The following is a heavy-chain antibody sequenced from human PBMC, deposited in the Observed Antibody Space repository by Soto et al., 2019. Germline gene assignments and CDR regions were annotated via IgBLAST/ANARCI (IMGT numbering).Heavy chain of an antibody. CDR1: GYSFTSYS. D-gene: IGHD6-13*01. V-gene: IGHV5-51*01. Sequence: PGASLKISCKGSGYSFTSYSIGWVRQMPGKGLEWMGIIYPGDSDTRYSPSFQGQVTISADKSISTAYLQWSSLKASDTAMYYCARTSAAGKYYYGMDVWGQGTTVTVSS. CDR3: ARTSAAGKYYYGMDV. CDR2: IYPGDSDT. J-gene: IGHJ6*02.